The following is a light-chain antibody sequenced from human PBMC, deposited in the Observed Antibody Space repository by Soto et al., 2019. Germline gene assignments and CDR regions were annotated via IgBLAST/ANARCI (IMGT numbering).Light chain of an antibody. Sequence: EIVLTQTPLSLSVTPGQSASISCKSSQSLLHSVGKTYLYWYLQRPGQPPQLLLYEVSNRFSGVPYRFRGNGSGPDFTLEIRRVEAEDVGHYSRLQTKQLPLTFGHGTKVEV. CDR3: LQTKQLPLT. CDR2: EVS. CDR1: QSLLHSVGKTY. V-gene: IGKV2D-29*01. J-gene: IGKJ1*01.